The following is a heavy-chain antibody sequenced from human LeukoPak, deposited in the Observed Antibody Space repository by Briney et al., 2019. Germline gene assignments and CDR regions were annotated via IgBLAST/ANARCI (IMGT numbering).Heavy chain of an antibody. Sequence: SETLSLTCTVSGGSISSYYWTWIRQPAGKGLEWIGRIYTSGSTDYNPSLKSRVTMSIDASKNQFSLKLSSVTSADTAVDYCARAGRMAEPGTFDIWGQGTMVTVSS. CDR1: GGSISSYY. D-gene: IGHD6-19*01. CDR3: ARAGRMAEPGTFDI. J-gene: IGHJ3*02. V-gene: IGHV4-4*07. CDR2: IYTSGST.